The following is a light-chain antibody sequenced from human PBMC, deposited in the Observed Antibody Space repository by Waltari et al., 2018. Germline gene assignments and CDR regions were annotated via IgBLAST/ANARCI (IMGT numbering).Light chain of an antibody. V-gene: IGKV3-20*01. CDR1: QSVPTSY. CDR3: QHYGFSPPYN. J-gene: IGKJ2*01. Sequence: EIVLTQSPGTLSVSPGESATLSCTASQSVPTSYLAWYQQKPGQAPRLLIFATSLRATGIPDRVSGGGSVTDFTLTINNLEPEDSAVYYCQHYGFSPPYNFGQGTKLEIK. CDR2: ATS.